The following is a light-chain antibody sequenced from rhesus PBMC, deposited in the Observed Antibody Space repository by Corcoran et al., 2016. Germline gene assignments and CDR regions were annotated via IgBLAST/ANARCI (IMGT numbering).Light chain of an antibody. CDR2: NAS. V-gene: IGKV1-22*01. CDR3: QQYINRPRT. J-gene: IGKJ1*01. CDR1: QGISRW. Sequence: DIPMTQSPSSLSASVGDTVTITCRASQGISRWFAWYPHKPGKDPKLLISNASSWQSGVPSRFRGSGSVTDCTLPISSLQSEDFATYYCQQYINRPRTFGQGTKGEIK.